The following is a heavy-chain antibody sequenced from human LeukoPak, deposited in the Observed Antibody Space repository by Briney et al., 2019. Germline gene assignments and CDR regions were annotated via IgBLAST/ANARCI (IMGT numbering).Heavy chain of an antibody. J-gene: IGHJ3*02. CDR2: INPSGGST. V-gene: IGHV1-46*01. CDR1: GYTFTSYY. Sequence: ASVKVSCKASGYTFTSYYMHWVRQAPGQGLEWMGIINPSGGSTSYAQKSQGRVTMTRDMSTSTVYMELSSLRSEDTAVYYCARHRLHRLYYDSSGYYHAAFDIWGQGTMVTVSS. CDR3: ARHRLHRLYYDSSGYYHAAFDI. D-gene: IGHD3-22*01.